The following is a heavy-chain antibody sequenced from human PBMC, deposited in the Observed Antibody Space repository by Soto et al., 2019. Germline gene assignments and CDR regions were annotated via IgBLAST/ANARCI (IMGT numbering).Heavy chain of an antibody. CDR3: ARGVGGP. Sequence: SETLSLTCTVSGGSISSYYWSWIRQPPGKGLEWIGYIYYSGSTNYNPSLKSRVTISVDTSKNQFSLKLSSVTAADTAVYYCARGVGGPWGQGILVTVSS. CDR2: IYYSGST. J-gene: IGHJ5*02. D-gene: IGHD2-15*01. CDR1: GGSISSYY. V-gene: IGHV4-59*01.